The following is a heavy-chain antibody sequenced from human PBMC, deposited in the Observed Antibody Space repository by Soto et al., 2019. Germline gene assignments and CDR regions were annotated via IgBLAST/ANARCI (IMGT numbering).Heavy chain of an antibody. D-gene: IGHD4-17*01. Sequence: PGGSLTLACAASGFTFSRYAMSWVRHAPGKGMEWVSNISGSGGSTYNADTVKGRCTISRDKSNNTLYLQMNSLRAADKGVYSCSKAFTATERNWFDPWGQGTLVTVSS. CDR3: SKAFTATERNWFDP. CDR2: ISGSGGST. J-gene: IGHJ5*02. V-gene: IGHV3-23*01. CDR1: GFTFSRYA.